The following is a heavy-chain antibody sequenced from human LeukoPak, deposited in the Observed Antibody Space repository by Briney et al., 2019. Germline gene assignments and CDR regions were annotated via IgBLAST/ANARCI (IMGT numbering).Heavy chain of an antibody. J-gene: IGHJ4*02. CDR2: ISYDGGNK. V-gene: IGHV3-30*18. Sequence: GGSLRLSCAASGFTFSSYGMHWVRQAPGKGLAWVAVISYDGGNKYYADSVKGRFTISRDNSKNTLYLQMNSLRPEDTAVYYCAKSTDAATYYGDGEDYFDYWGQGTLVTVSS. D-gene: IGHD4-17*01. CDR1: GFTFSSYG. CDR3: AKSTDAATYYGDGEDYFDY.